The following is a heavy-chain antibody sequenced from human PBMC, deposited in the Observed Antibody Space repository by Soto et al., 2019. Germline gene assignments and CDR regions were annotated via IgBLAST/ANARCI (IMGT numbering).Heavy chain of an antibody. CDR2: INHSGST. CDR1: GGSFSGYY. J-gene: IGHJ6*02. D-gene: IGHD3-10*01. Sequence: QVQLQQWGAGLLKPSETLSLTCAVYGGSFSGYYWSWIRQPPGKGLEWIGEINHSGSTNYNPSLKSRVTIXEDTSKNQFSLKLSSVTAADTAVYYCASSPVGRGVFWGQGTTVTVSS. CDR3: ASSPVGRGVF. V-gene: IGHV4-34*01.